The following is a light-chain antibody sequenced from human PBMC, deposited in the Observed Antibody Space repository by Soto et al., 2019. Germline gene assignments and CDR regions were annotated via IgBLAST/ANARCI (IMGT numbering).Light chain of an antibody. CDR2: GAS. CDR3: QQYGRSLYT. J-gene: IGKJ2*01. V-gene: IGKV3-20*01. Sequence: EIVLTQSPGTLSLSPGERATLSCRASQSVSSNYLAWFQQKPGQAPRLLLYGASSRATGIPDRFSGSGSGTDFTLTISRLEPEDFAVYYCQQYGRSLYTFGQGTKVEIK. CDR1: QSVSSNY.